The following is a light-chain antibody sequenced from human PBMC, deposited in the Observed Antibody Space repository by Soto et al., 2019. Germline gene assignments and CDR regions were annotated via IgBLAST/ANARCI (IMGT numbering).Light chain of an antibody. J-gene: IGKJ2*01. CDR1: QNIGYY. V-gene: IGKV1-39*01. CDR3: QQSYSTPFS. CDR2: AAS. Sequence: IQMTQSPSSLAASVGDRVTITCRASQNIGYYLNWYQQKPGKAPELLIYAASSLQSGVPSRFGGGGSGTDFTLIISSLLFEDFATYYCQQSYSTPFSFGQGTRLEI.